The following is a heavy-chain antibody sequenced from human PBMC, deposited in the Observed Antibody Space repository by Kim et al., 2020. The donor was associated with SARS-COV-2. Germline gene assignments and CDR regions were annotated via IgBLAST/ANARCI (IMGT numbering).Heavy chain of an antibody. V-gene: IGHV1-69*13. CDR3: ARDRGYCSGGSCYDYYYGMDV. CDR1: GGTFSSYA. CDR2: IIPIFGTA. Sequence: VKVSCKASGGTFSSYAISWVRQAPGQGLEWMGGIIPIFGTANYAQKFQGRVTITADESTSTAYIELSSLRSEDTAVYYCARDRGYCSGGSCYDYYYGMDVWGQGTTVTVSS. J-gene: IGHJ6*02. D-gene: IGHD2-15*01.